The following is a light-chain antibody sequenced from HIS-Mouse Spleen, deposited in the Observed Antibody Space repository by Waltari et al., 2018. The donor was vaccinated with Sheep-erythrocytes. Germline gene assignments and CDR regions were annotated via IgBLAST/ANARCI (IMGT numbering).Light chain of an antibody. CDR2: EGS. CDR3: CSYAGSSTPWV. J-gene: IGLJ3*02. CDR1: SSDVGSYTL. V-gene: IGLV2-23*01. Sequence: QSALTQPASVSGSPGQSITISCTGTSSDVGSYTLVSWYQQHPGKAPQLMIYEGSKRPSGVSNRFSGSKSGNTASLTISGLQAEDEADYYCCSYAGSSTPWVFGGGTKLTVL.